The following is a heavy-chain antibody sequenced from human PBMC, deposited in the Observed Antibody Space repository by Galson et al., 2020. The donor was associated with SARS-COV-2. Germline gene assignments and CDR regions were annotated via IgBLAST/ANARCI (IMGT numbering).Heavy chain of an antibody. CDR3: VRDKNSGRSGYFDY. J-gene: IGHJ4*02. D-gene: IGHD1-26*01. CDR1: GGSISDSDYF. CDR2: IYYNGDT. V-gene: IGHV4-39*07. Sequence: SETLSLTCTVSGGSISDSDYFWGWIRQPPGRGLEWIGTIYYNGDTYYNPSLKSRVTISVDTSKNQFSLMLSSVTAADTAVFYCVRDKNSGRSGYFDYWGQGTLVTVSS.